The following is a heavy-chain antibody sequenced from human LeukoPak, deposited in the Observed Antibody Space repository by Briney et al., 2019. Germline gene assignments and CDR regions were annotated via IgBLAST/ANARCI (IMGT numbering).Heavy chain of an antibody. CDR2: ISWNSGSI. J-gene: IGHJ5*02. D-gene: IGHD4-17*01. V-gene: IGHV3-9*01. CDR3: AKDGADYGDYVGGWFDP. Sequence: GGSLRLSCAASGFTFDDYAMHWVRQAPGKGLEWVSGISWNSGSIGYADSVKGRFTISRDNAKNSLYLQMNSLRAEDTALYYCAKDGADYGDYVGGWFDPWGQGTLVTVSS. CDR1: GFTFDDYA.